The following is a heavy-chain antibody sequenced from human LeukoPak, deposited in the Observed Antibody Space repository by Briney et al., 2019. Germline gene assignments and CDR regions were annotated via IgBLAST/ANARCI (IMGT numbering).Heavy chain of an antibody. CDR3: ARDVGVGSGTYYYFDY. CDR2: ISGSGGST. V-gene: IGHV3-23*01. Sequence: GGSLRLSCAATGFTFSSYAMSWVRQAPGKGLEWVSAISGSGGSTYYADSVKGRFTISRDNSKNTLYLQMNSLRAEDTAVYYCARDVGVGSGTYYYFDYWGQGTLVTVSS. J-gene: IGHJ4*02. D-gene: IGHD3-10*01. CDR1: GFTFSSYA.